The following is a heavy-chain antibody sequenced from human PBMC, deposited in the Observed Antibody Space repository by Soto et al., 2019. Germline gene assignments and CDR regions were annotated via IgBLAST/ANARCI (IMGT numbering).Heavy chain of an antibody. CDR2: INPSGGST. CDR1: GYTFTSYY. J-gene: IGHJ6*02. D-gene: IGHD2-15*01. Sequence: QVQLVQSGAEVKKPGASVKVSCKASGYTFTSYYMHWVRQAPGQGLEWLGIINPSGGSTSYAQKFQGRVTMTRDTSTSTVYMELSSLRSEDTAVYYCARKGTLLRGMDVWGQGTTVTVSS. CDR3: ARKGTLLRGMDV. V-gene: IGHV1-46*01.